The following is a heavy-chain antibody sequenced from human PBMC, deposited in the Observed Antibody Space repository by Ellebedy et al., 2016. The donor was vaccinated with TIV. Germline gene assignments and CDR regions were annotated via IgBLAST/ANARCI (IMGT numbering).Heavy chain of an antibody. V-gene: IGHV4-31*03. Sequence: LRLXCTVSGGSISSSSYYWSWIRQHPGKGLEWIGYIYYSGTTYYDPSLESRVTISIDTSNNQFSLKLSSVTVADTAVYYCARAGLITGNDYWGQGTLVTVSS. J-gene: IGHJ4*02. CDR3: ARAGLITGNDY. CDR2: IYYSGTT. D-gene: IGHD1-14*01. CDR1: GGSISSSSYY.